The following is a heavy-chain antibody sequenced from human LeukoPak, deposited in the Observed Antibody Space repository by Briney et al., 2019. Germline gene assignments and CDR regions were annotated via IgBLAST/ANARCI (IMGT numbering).Heavy chain of an antibody. CDR3: ARDVAGSGTAMGV. D-gene: IGHD2-15*01. Sequence: GGSLRLSCAASGFTFRTYDMHWVRQVTGEGLEWVATIGTTGDTYYAGSVKGRFTISREDGKNSLFLQMNNLEAGDTAAYFCARDVAGSGTAMGVWGNGTTVTVSS. J-gene: IGHJ6*03. CDR1: GFTFRTYD. CDR2: IGTTGDT. V-gene: IGHV3-13*01.